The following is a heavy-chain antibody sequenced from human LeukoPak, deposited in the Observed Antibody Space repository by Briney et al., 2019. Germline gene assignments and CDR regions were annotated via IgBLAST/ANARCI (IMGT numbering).Heavy chain of an antibody. D-gene: IGHD2-8*02. V-gene: IGHV1-18*01. Sequence: GASVKVSCKASGGTFSSYAISWVRQAPGQGLEWMGWISAYNGNTNYAQNLQGRVTMTTDTSTSTAYMELRSLRSDDTAVYYCARDAGPNTVYYYYGMDVWGQGTTVTVSS. J-gene: IGHJ6*02. CDR2: ISAYNGNT. CDR3: ARDAGPNTVYYYYGMDV. CDR1: GGTFSSYA.